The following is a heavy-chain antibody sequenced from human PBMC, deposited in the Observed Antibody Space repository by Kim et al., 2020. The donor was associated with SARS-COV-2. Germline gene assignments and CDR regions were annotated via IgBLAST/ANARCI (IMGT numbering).Heavy chain of an antibody. J-gene: IGHJ5*02. CDR3: ARGGIAARRGWFDP. V-gene: IGHV3-11*05. D-gene: IGHD6-13*01. Sequence: ADSVKGRFTTSRDNAKNSLYLQRNSMRAEDTAVYYCARGGIAARRGWFDPWGQGTLVTVSS.